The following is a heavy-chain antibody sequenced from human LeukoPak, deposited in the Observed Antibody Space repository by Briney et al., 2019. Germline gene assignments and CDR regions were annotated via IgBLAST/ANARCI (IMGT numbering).Heavy chain of an antibody. CDR3: ARRVYCGGDCYLAGAFDI. J-gene: IGHJ3*02. V-gene: IGHV3-73*01. Sequence: GGSLRLSCAASGFTFSGSAMHWVRQASGKGLEWVGRIRSKANSYATAYAASVKGRFTISRDDSKNTAYLQMNSLRAEDTAVYYCARRVYCGGDCYLAGAFDIWGQGTMVTVSS. CDR1: GFTFSGSA. D-gene: IGHD2-21*02. CDR2: IRSKANSYAT.